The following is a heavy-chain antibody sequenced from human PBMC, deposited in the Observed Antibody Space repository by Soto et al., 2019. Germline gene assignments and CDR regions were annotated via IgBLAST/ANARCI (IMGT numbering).Heavy chain of an antibody. CDR1: GYSFTSYW. V-gene: IGHV5-51*01. Sequence: GESLKISCKGSGYSFTSYWIGWLRQMPVKGLEWMGIIYPGDSDTRYSPSFQGQVTISADKSISTAYMQWSSLKASDTAMYYCARNRGQLVSRIYYYYGMDVWGQGTTVTVSS. CDR3: ARNRGQLVSRIYYYYGMDV. D-gene: IGHD6-6*01. J-gene: IGHJ6*02. CDR2: IYPGDSDT.